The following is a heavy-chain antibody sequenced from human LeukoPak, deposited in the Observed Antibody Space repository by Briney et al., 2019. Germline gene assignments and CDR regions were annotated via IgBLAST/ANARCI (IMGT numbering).Heavy chain of an antibody. J-gene: IGHJ4*02. CDR1: GFTFSSYG. CDR2: ISGSCGST. CDR3: AKYQLDIVVVPAAM. V-gene: IGHV3-23*01. Sequence: GGSLRLSCAASGFTFSSYGMSWVRQAPGKGLEWVSAISGSCGSTYYADSVKGRFTIYKANSKTTLYLQMHNLRDEDTAVYYCAKYQLDIVVVPAAMWGQGTLVTVSS. D-gene: IGHD2-2*01.